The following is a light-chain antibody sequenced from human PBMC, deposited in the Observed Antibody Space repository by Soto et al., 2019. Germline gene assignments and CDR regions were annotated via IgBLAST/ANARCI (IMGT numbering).Light chain of an antibody. J-gene: IGKJ4*01. CDR1: QSISSN. Sequence: EIVMTQSPATLSVSPGERPTLSCRASQSISSNLAWYQQKPGQAPRLLIYDASTRATGIPARFSGSGSGTEFTLTISSLQSEDFAVYCCQHYNNWPLTFGGGTKVDIK. CDR3: QHYNNWPLT. CDR2: DAS. V-gene: IGKV3-15*01.